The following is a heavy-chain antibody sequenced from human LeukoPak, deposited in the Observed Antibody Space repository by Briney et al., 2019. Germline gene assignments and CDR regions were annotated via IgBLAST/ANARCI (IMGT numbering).Heavy chain of an antibody. Sequence: SETLSLTCAVYGGSFSGFYWSWIRQSPGKGLEWIGEINHSGTTNYNPSLKSRVTISVDTSKTQFSLSLSSVTAADTAVYYCARPLTYCSGGSCYGNWFDPWGQGTLVTVSS. J-gene: IGHJ5*02. CDR3: ARPLTYCSGGSCYGNWFDP. CDR2: INHSGTT. D-gene: IGHD2-15*01. CDR1: GGSFSGFY. V-gene: IGHV4-34*01.